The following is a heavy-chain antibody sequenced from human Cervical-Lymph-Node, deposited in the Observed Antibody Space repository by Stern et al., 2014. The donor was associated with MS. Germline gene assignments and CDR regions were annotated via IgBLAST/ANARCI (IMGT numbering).Heavy chain of an antibody. D-gene: IGHD1-26*01. CDR2: IYYSGNT. J-gene: IGHJ4*02. Sequence: QVQLQESGPGLVKPSETLSLTCTVSGDYISRYYWSWIRQPPGKGLEWIGYIYYSGNTNYNPSLESRVTISVDMSKTQFSLKLSSVTAADTAVYYCTRGFRGGVFDYWGQGTLVTVSS. V-gene: IGHV4-59*01. CDR3: TRGFRGGVFDY. CDR1: GDYISRYY.